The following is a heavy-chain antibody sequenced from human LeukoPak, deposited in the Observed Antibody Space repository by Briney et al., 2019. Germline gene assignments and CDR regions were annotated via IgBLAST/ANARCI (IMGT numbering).Heavy chain of an antibody. D-gene: IGHD5-18*01. CDR1: GGSISIYY. CDR2: IYYSGST. V-gene: IGHV4-59*08. CDR3: ARHRDTAMVNFDY. J-gene: IGHJ4*02. Sequence: SETLSLTCTVSGGSISIYYWSWIRQPPGKGLEWIGYIYYSGSTNYNPSLKSRVTISVDTSKNQFSLKLSSVTAADTAVYYCARHRDTAMVNFDYWGQGTLVTVSS.